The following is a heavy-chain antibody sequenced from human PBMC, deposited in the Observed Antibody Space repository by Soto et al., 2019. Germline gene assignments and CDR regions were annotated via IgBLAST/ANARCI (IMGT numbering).Heavy chain of an antibody. CDR1: GYSVSSNNIA. Sequence: SQTLSLTCGVSGYSVSSNNIAWNWLRQSPWRGLEWLGRTYYRSKWYNEYAVSVRSRITINLDTSKNQFSLQLNSVTPDDTAVYYCARGPCATMDYWCLGGQVTVS. CDR3: ARGPCATMDY. CDR2: TYYRSKWYN. J-gene: IGHJ4*02. V-gene: IGHV6-1*01.